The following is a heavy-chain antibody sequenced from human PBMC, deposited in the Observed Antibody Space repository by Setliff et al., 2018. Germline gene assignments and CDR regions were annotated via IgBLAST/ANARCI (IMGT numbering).Heavy chain of an antibody. CDR1: GYTFTSHY. V-gene: IGHV1-46*01. J-gene: IGHJ4*02. D-gene: IGHD4-17*01. CDR3: AKSMTTEIYFDY. Sequence: ASVKVSCKASGYTFTSHYMHWVRQAPGLGLEWMGTINPSSGRTSYAQKFQGRVTITADKSTSTAYMELSSLRSEDTAVYYCAKSMTTEIYFDYWGQGTLVTVSS. CDR2: INPSSGRT.